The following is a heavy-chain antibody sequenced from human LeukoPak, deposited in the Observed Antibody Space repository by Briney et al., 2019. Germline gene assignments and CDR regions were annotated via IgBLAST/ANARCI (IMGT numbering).Heavy chain of an antibody. J-gene: IGHJ4*02. D-gene: IGHD1-26*01. Sequence: PGGSLRLSCAASEFTFSSYVMHWVRQAPGKGLEWVAVISYDGSNKYYADSVKGRFTISRDNSKNTLYLQMNSLRAEDTAVYYCANSGSFSVYFDYWGQGTLVTVSS. CDR3: ANSGSFSVYFDY. CDR2: ISYDGSNK. V-gene: IGHV3-30*04. CDR1: EFTFSSYV.